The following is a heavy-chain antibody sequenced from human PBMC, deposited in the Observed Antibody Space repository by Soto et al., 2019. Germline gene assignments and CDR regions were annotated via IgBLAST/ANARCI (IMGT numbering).Heavy chain of an antibody. CDR1: GFVFADYG. D-gene: IGHD5-12*01. Sequence: LRLSCSTSGFVFADYGLNWFRQAPGKGLEWVGFIRSVPYGGTTEYAASVKGRFTISVDVSKSIGYLQMNSLQTEDTAVYFCTRMDSGYAIFDDWGQGTLATVSS. CDR3: TRMDSGYAIFDD. CDR2: IRSVPYGGTT. V-gene: IGHV3-49*03. J-gene: IGHJ4*02.